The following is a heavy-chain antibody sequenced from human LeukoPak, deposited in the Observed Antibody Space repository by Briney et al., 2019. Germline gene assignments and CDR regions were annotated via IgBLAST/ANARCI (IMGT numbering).Heavy chain of an antibody. CDR1: GFTFSSYA. Sequence: GGSLRLSCAASGFTFSSYAMSWVRQAPGKGLEWVSAISGSGGSTYYADSVKGRFTISRDNSKNTLYLQMNSLRAEDTAVYYCAKGPAFASGSYYHCWGQGTLVTVSS. CDR2: ISGSGGST. J-gene: IGHJ4*02. CDR3: AKGPAFASGSYYHC. V-gene: IGHV3-23*01. D-gene: IGHD1-26*01.